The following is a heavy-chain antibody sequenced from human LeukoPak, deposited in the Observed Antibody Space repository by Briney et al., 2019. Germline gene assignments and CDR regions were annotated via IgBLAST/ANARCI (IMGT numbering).Heavy chain of an antibody. V-gene: IGHV4-39*07. Sequence: PSETLSLTCTVSGGSISSSSYHWGWIRQPPGKGLEWIGSIYYSGSTYYNPSLKSRVTISVDTSKNQFSLKLSSVTAADTAVYYCARVAVATITVGWFDPWGQGTLVTVSS. CDR1: GGSISSSSYH. D-gene: IGHD5-12*01. CDR2: IYYSGST. J-gene: IGHJ5*02. CDR3: ARVAVATITVGWFDP.